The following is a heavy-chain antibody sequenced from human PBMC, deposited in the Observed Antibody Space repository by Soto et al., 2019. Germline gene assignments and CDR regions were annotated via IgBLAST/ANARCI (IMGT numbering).Heavy chain of an antibody. Sequence: QVQLVQSGAEVKKPGSSVKVSCKASGGTFSSYAISWVRQAPGQGLEWMGGIIPIFGTANYAQKFQGRVKITADESPSTAYMELSSRRSEDTAVYYWARGVGYSYGPNYYYYYGMDVWGQGTTVTVSS. J-gene: IGHJ6*02. CDR1: GGTFSSYA. D-gene: IGHD5-18*01. CDR2: IIPIFGTA. V-gene: IGHV1-69*12. CDR3: ARGVGYSYGPNYYYYYGMDV.